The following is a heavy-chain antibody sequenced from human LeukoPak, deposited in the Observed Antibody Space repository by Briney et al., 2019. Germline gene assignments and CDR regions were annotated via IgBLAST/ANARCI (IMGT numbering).Heavy chain of an antibody. CDR1: GFTFSNYW. Sequence: GGSLTLSCVASGFTFSNYWMHWVRQPPGKGLVWVSRIYVDGRTTNYADSVKGRFTISRDNAKNTVYLEMNSLSVEDTATYYCIRDFRSADLWGLGTLVTVTS. CDR3: IRDFRSADL. J-gene: IGHJ5*02. CDR2: IYVDGRTT. V-gene: IGHV3-74*01.